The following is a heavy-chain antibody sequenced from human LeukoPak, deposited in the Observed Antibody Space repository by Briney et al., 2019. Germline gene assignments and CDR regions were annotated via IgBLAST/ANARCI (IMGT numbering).Heavy chain of an antibody. J-gene: IGHJ6*03. D-gene: IGHD2-2*03. V-gene: IGHV3-7*01. CDR3: ARVDIVVVPAAPLYYYYYYMDV. CDR1: GFTFSSYW. CDR2: IKQDGSEK. Sequence: GGSLRLSCAASGFTFSSYWMSWVRQAPGKGLEWVANIKQDGSEKYYVDSVKGRFTISRDNAKNSLYLQMNSLRAEDTAVYYCARVDIVVVPAAPLYYYYYYMDVWGKGTTVTVSS.